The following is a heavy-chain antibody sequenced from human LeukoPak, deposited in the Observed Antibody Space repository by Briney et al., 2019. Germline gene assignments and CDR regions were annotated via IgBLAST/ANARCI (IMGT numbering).Heavy chain of an antibody. CDR3: AKHSHYDSSGYYHLYYFDQ. CDR1: GIPFSDYY. J-gene: IGHJ4*02. D-gene: IGHD3-22*01. Sequence: PGGSLRLSCVVSGIPFSDYYMNWIRQAPGKGLEWISYISSSSSYTDYADSVKGRFTISRDNAKNVLYLQMNSLRVEDTAVYYCAKHSHYDSSGYYHLYYFDQWGQGTLVTVSS. V-gene: IGHV3-11*03. CDR2: ISSSSSYT.